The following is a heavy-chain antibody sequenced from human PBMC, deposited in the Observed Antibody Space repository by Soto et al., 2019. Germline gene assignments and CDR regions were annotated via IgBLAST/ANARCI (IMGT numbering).Heavy chain of an antibody. CDR3: AKDRGGYCTSTTCYGGGSFDY. D-gene: IGHD2-2*01. CDR1: GFTFSSYA. V-gene: IGHV3-23*01. CDR2: ISGNGGST. Sequence: EVQLLESGGGLVQPGGSLRLSCAASGFTFSSYAMSWVRQAPGKGLEWVSSISGNGGSTNYADSVKGRFTISRDNSKNTLYLEMNGLRAEDTVVYYCAKDRGGYCTSTTCYGGGSFDYWGQGTLVTVSS. J-gene: IGHJ4*02.